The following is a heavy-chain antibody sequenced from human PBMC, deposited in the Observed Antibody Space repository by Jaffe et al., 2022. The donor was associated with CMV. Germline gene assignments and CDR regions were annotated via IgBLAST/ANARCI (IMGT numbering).Heavy chain of an antibody. CDR1: GGSFSGYY. D-gene: IGHD4-17*01. J-gene: IGHJ4*02. CDR2: INHSGST. V-gene: IGHV4-34*01. Sequence: QVQLQQWGAGLLKPSETLSLTCAVYGGSFSGYYWSWIRQPPGKGLEWIGEINHSGSTNYNPSLKSRVTISVDTSKNQFSLKLSSVTAADTAVYYCARGEGYGGLFDYWGQGTLVTVSS. CDR3: ARGEGYGGLFDY.